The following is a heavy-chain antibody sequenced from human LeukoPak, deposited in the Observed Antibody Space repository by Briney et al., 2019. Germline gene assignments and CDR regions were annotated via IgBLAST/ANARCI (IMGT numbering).Heavy chain of an antibody. Sequence: SETLSLTCAVYGGSFSGYYWSWIRQHPGKGLEWIGYIYYSGSTYYNPSLKSRVTISVDTSKNQFSLKLSSVTAADTAVYYCARDSGYDFWSGYYPYYYYYGMDVWGQGTTVTVSS. V-gene: IGHV4-31*11. CDR1: GGSFSGYY. CDR2: IYYSGST. CDR3: ARDSGYDFWSGYYPYYYYYGMDV. J-gene: IGHJ6*02. D-gene: IGHD3-3*01.